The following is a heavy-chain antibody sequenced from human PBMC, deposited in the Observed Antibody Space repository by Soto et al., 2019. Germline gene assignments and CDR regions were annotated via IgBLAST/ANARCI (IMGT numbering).Heavy chain of an antibody. Sequence: QVQLVQSGTEVKKPGASVKVSCKASGGTFSRSGFHWVRQAPGQGLEWMGMIVPSVDTTNYAQKFQARVTISADQFTSTVYIELRSLRSEDTAVYYCARCPQPPDTADPYAVDVWGQGTRVIVSS. CDR3: ARCPQPPDTADPYAVDV. V-gene: IGHV1-69*18. J-gene: IGHJ6*02. CDR2: IVPSVDTT. D-gene: IGHD5-18*01. CDR1: GGTFSRSG.